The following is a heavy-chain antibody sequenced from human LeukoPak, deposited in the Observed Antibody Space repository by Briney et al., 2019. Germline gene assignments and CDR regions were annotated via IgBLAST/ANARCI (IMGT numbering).Heavy chain of an antibody. Sequence: GGSLRLSCAASGFTFSTYAMHWVRQAPGKGLEWVVTISYDGSNNYYADSVKGRFTISRDNSKNTLYLQMNSLRAEDTAVYYCARDGLMPPEYSSSSFYYYYYYYMDVWGKGTTVTVSS. J-gene: IGHJ6*03. CDR3: ARDGLMPPEYSSSSFYYYYYYYMDV. CDR2: ISYDGSNN. D-gene: IGHD6-6*01. V-gene: IGHV3-30-3*01. CDR1: GFTFSTYA.